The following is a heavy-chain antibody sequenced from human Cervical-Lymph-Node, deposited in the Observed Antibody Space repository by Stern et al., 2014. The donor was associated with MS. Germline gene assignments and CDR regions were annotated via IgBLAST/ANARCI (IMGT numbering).Heavy chain of an antibody. CDR3: ATSESVAVSGSDF. CDR2: ISTSGST. J-gene: IGHJ4*02. D-gene: IGHD6-19*01. CDR1: GGSINTGNFY. Sequence: VQLVESGPGLVKPSQTLSLTCSVSGGSINTGNFYWTWIRQPAGKGLEWIGRISTSGSTNYNPSLRSRVTISIARPTTHFPLRLPSVTAADTAVYYCATSESVAVSGSDFWGQGTLVIVSS. V-gene: IGHV4-61*02.